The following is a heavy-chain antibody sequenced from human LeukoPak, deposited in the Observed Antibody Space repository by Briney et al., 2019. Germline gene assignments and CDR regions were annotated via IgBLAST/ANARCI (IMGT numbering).Heavy chain of an antibody. CDR2: IIPIFGTA. J-gene: IGHJ4*02. CDR1: GGTFSSYA. CDR3: ARPRQVVAALCY. D-gene: IGHD2-15*01. V-gene: IGHV1-69*13. Sequence: SVKVSCKASGGTFSSYAISWVRQAPGQGLEWMGGIIPIFGTANYAQKFQGRVTITADESTSTVYMELSSLRSEDTAVYYCARPRQVVAALCYWGQGTLVTVSS.